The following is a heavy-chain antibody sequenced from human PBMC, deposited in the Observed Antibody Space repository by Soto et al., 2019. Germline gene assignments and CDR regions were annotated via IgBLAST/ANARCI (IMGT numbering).Heavy chain of an antibody. J-gene: IGHJ6*02. D-gene: IGHD4-17*01. CDR3: MRSYGDSYYFYYRMDV. CDR1: GFIFSKYK. Sequence: LGESLKISCEGSGFIFSKYKIGWVRQMPGKGLEWMGIINPDDSDTRYGPSFQGQVTISADKSINTAYLQWSSLKASDTAIYYCMRSYGDSYYFYYRMDVWGQGTTVTVSS. V-gene: IGHV5-51*01. CDR2: INPDDSDT.